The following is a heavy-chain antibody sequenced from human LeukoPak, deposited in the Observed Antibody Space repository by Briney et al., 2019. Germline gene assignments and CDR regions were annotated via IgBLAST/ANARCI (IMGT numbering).Heavy chain of an antibody. CDR1: GSTFSSYG. J-gene: IGHJ4*02. CDR2: IWYDGSNK. Sequence: GRSLRLSCAASGSTFSSYGMHWVRQAPGKGLEWVAVIWYDGSNKYYADSVKGRFTISRDNSKNTLYLQMNSLRAEDTAVYYCARDAGYADYYFDYWGQGTLVTVSS. V-gene: IGHV3-33*01. CDR3: ARDAGYADYYFDY. D-gene: IGHD2-2*01.